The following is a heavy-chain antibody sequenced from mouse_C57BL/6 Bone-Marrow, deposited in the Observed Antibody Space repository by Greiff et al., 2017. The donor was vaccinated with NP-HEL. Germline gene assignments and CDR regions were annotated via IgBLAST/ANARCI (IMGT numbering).Heavy chain of an antibody. Sequence: VQLQQSGPELVKPGASVKIPCTASGYTFTDYNMDWVKQSHGKSLEWIGDINPNNGGTIYNQKFKGKATLTVDKSSSTAYMELRSLTSEDTAVYYCARRGIYYGNPYYFDYWGQGTTLTVSS. CDR1: GYTFTDYN. CDR3: ARRGIYYGNPYYFDY. CDR2: INPNNGGT. D-gene: IGHD2-1*01. J-gene: IGHJ2*01. V-gene: IGHV1-18*01.